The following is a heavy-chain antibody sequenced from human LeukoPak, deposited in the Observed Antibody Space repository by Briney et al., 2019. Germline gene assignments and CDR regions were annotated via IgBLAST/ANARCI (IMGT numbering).Heavy chain of an antibody. V-gene: IGHV4-59*12. D-gene: IGHD3-22*01. CDR3: ARLSSGYYYSLDY. CDR1: GGSISSYY. J-gene: IGHJ4*02. CDR2: IYYSGST. Sequence: PSETLSLTCTVSGGSISSYYWSWIRQPPGKGLEWIGYIYYSGSTNYNPSLKSRVTISVDTSKNQFSLKLSSVTAADTAVYYCARLSSGYYYSLDYWGQGTLVTVSS.